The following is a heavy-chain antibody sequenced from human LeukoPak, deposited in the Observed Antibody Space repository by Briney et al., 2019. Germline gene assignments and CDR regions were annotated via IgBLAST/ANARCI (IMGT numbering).Heavy chain of an antibody. D-gene: IGHD5-12*01. CDR3: ARDQAYDPLNWFDP. J-gene: IGHJ5*02. CDR1: GGSISSGDYY. V-gene: IGHV4-30-4*01. Sequence: SETLSLTCTVSGGSISSGDYYWSWIRQPPGQGLEWIGYIYYSGSTYYNPSLKSRVTISVDTSKNQFSLKLSSVTAADTAVYYCARDQAYDPLNWFDPWGQGTLVTVS. CDR2: IYYSGST.